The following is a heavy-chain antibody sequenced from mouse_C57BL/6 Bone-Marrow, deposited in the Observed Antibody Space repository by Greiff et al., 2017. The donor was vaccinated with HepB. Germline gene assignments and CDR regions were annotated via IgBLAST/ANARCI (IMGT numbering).Heavy chain of an antibody. J-gene: IGHJ1*03. V-gene: IGHV1-84*01. CDR3: ARDSTVVATEHWYFDV. CDR1: GYTFTDYY. Sequence: QVQLKQSGPELVKPGASVKISCKASGYTFTDYYINWVKQRPGQGLEWIGWIYPGSGNTKYNEKFKGKATLTVDTSSSTAYMQLSSLTSEDSAVYFCARDSTVVATEHWYFDVWGTGTTVTVSS. CDR2: IYPGSGNT. D-gene: IGHD1-1*01.